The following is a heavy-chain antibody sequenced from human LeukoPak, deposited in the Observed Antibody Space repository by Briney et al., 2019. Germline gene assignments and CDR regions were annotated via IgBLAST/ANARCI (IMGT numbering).Heavy chain of an antibody. Sequence: CASVKVSCKVSGYTLTELSMHWVRQAPGKGLEWMGGFDPEDGETIYAQKFQGRVTMTEDTSTDTAYMELSSLRSEDTAVYYCATGRGSSWYFDYWGQGTLVTVSS. CDR3: ATGRGSSWYFDY. J-gene: IGHJ4*02. CDR2: FDPEDGET. V-gene: IGHV1-24*01. CDR1: GYTLTELS. D-gene: IGHD6-13*01.